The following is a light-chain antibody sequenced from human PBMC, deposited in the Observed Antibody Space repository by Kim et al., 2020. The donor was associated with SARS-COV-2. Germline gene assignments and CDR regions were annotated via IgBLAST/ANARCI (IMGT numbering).Light chain of an antibody. V-gene: IGLV10-54*01. Sequence: RQTATLTGTGNSNNVGNQGAAWLQQHQGHPPKLLSYRNNNRPSGISERLSASRSGNTASLTITGLQPEDEADYYCSAWDSNLSAWVFGGGTKLTVL. J-gene: IGLJ3*02. CDR1: SNNVGNQG. CDR3: SAWDSNLSAWV. CDR2: RNN.